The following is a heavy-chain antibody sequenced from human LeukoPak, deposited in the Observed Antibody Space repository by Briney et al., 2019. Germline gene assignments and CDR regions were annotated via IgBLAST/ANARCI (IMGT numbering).Heavy chain of an antibody. D-gene: IGHD3-10*01. CDR2: IRNKANGYTT. J-gene: IGHJ4*02. CDR3: GDLGSAGTDH. Sequence: GGSLRLSCAASGFTLSPHHMDWVRQTPGQGLEWVGLIRNKANGYTTIYAASVKGRFTISRDDSKNSVYLQMDSLKTEDTAVYYCGDLGSAGTDHWGQGTLVTVSS. CDR1: GFTLSPHH. V-gene: IGHV3-72*01.